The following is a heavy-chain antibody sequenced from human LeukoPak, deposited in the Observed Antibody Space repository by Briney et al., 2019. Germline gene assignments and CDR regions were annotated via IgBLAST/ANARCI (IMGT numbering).Heavy chain of an antibody. J-gene: IGHJ4*02. V-gene: IGHV3-30*02. Sequence: QPGGSLRLSCAASGFTFSSYGIHWVRQAPGKGLQWVAFIRYDGSNEKYAGSVKGRFTISRDNSKNTLYLQMNSLRAEDTAVYYCARAGYYDSSGLVYFDYWGQGTLVTVSS. D-gene: IGHD3-22*01. CDR1: GFTFSSYG. CDR2: IRYDGSNE. CDR3: ARAGYYDSSGLVYFDY.